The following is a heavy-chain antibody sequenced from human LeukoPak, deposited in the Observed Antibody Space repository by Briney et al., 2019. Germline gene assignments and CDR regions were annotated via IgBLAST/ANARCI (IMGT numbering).Heavy chain of an antibody. V-gene: IGHV3-23*01. D-gene: IGHD3-10*01. CDR2: ISGSGGST. CDR3: AKGDVLLWFRESLEHAFDI. CDR1: GFTFSSYA. Sequence: GGSLRLSCAASGFTFSSYAMSWVRQAPGKGLEWVSAISGSGGSTYYADSVKGRFTISRDNSKNTLYLQMNSLRAEDTAVYYCAKGDVLLWFRESLEHAFDIWGQGTMVTVSS. J-gene: IGHJ3*02.